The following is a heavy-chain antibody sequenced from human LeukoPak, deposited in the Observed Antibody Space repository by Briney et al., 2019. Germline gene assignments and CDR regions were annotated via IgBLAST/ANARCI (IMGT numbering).Heavy chain of an antibody. CDR3: ARHIRYTSGWCIDY. Sequence: SETLSLTCAVYGGSFSGYYWSWIRQPPGKGLEWIGEINHSGSTNYNPSLESRVTISVDTSKNQFSLKLSSVTAADTAVFYCARHIRYTSGWCIDYWGQGTLVTVSS. CDR2: INHSGST. D-gene: IGHD6-19*01. CDR1: GGSFSGYY. V-gene: IGHV4-34*01. J-gene: IGHJ4*02.